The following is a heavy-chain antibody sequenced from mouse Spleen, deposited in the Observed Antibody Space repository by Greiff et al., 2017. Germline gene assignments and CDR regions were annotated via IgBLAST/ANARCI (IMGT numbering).Heavy chain of an antibody. V-gene: IGHV2-5*01. D-gene: IGHD2-4*01. CDR1: GFSLTSYG. CDR3: AKMDYDVYYYAMDY. J-gene: IGHJ4*01. Sequence: VQGVESGPGLVQPSQSLSITCTVSGFSLTSYGVHWVRQSPGKGLEWLGVIWRGGSTDYNAAFMSRLSITKDNSKSQVFFKMNSLQADDTAIYYCAKMDYDVYYYAMDYWGQGTSVTVSS. CDR2: IWRGGST.